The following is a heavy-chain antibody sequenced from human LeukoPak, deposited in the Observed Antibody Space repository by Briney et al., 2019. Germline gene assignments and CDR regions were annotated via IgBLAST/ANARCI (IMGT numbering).Heavy chain of an antibody. V-gene: IGHV3-7*01. D-gene: IGHD1-26*01. CDR2: IKQEGSEK. J-gene: IGHJ5*02. Sequence: GGSLRLSCAASGFTLSSYWMSWVRQAPGKGLEGVANIKQEGSEKYYVDSVKGRFTISRDNAKNSLYLQMNSLRAEDTAVYYCARVLSGSYSNWFDPWGQGTLVTVSS. CDR3: ARVLSGSYSNWFDP. CDR1: GFTLSSYW.